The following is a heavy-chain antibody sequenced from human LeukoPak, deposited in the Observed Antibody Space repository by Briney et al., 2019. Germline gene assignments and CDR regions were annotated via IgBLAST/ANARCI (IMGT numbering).Heavy chain of an antibody. D-gene: IGHD2-2*01. Sequence: ASVKVSCKASGYPFTGYYLHWVRQAPGQGLEWMGWINPNSGFTNYAQKFQGRVTMTRDTSISTAYMELSRLRSDDTAVYYCARGYSTSCYDYWGQGTLVTVSS. CDR1: GYPFTGYY. J-gene: IGHJ4*02. V-gene: IGHV1-2*02. CDR3: ARGYSTSCYDY. CDR2: INPNSGFT.